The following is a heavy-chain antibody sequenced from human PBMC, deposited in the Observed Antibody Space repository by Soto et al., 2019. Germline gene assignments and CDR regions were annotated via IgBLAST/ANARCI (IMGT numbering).Heavy chain of an antibody. Sequence: GGSLRLSCAASGFTFSSYGMHWVRQAPGKGLEWVAVISYDGSNKYYADSVKGRFTISRDNSKNTLYLQMNGLRAEDTAVYYCAKDRNRNYWNYYYYGMDVWGQGTTVTVSS. CDR2: ISYDGSNK. D-gene: IGHD1-7*01. V-gene: IGHV3-30*18. J-gene: IGHJ6*02. CDR1: GFTFSSYG. CDR3: AKDRNRNYWNYYYYGMDV.